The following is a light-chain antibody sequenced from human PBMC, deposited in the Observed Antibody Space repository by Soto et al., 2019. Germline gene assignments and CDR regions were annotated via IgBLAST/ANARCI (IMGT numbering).Light chain of an antibody. CDR3: CSYAGSYTWV. V-gene: IGLV2-11*01. CDR2: DVN. Sequence: QSALTQPRSVSGSPGQSVTISCTGTSSDVGGYNYVSWYQQNPGKAPKLMIYDVNKWPSGVPDRFSGSKSGNTASLTISGLRAEDEADYYCCSYAGSYTWVFGGGTKLTVL. J-gene: IGLJ2*01. CDR1: SSDVGGYNY.